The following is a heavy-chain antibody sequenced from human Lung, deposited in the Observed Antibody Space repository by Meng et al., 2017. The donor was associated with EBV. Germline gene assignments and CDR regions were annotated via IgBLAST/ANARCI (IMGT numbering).Heavy chain of an antibody. Sequence: PRQGPGPGLAKPSGTSSLTCTVSGGSISRSNWWSWVRQSPQKGLEWIGEIYHSGTTNYNPSLKSRVTILVDKSKTQFSLKLSSVTAADTAVYYCARVGYYYDRSGPYAAAFDNWGQGTLVTVSS. CDR3: ARVGYYYDRSGPYAAAFDN. J-gene: IGHJ4*02. CDR1: GGSISRSNW. CDR2: IYHSGTT. D-gene: IGHD3-22*01. V-gene: IGHV4-4*02.